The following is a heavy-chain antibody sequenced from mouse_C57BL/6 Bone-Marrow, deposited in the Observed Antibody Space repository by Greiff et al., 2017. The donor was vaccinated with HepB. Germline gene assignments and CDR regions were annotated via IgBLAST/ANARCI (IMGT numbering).Heavy chain of an antibody. CDR3: ASRIYYGNY. V-gene: IGHV1-64*01. J-gene: IGHJ2*01. CDR1: GYTFTSYW. D-gene: IGHD2-1*01. Sequence: VQLQQPGAELVKPGASVKLSCKASGYTFTSYWMHWVKQRPGQGLEWIGMIHPNSGSTNYNEKFKSKATLTVDKSSSTAYMQLSSLTSKDSAVYYCASRIYYGNYWGQGTTLTVSS. CDR2: IHPNSGST.